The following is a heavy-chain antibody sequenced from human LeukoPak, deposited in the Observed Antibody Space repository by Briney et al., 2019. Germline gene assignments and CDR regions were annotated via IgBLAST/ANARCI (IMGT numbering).Heavy chain of an antibody. CDR2: ISGSGGST. J-gene: IGHJ4*02. CDR3: AKDTVVVAATYMLINDY. D-gene: IGHD2-15*01. CDR1: GFTFSSYA. Sequence: QPGGSLRLSCAASGFTFSSYAMSWVRQAPGKGLEWVSAISGSGGSTYYADSVKGRFTISRDNSKNTLYLQMNSLRAEDTAVYYCAKDTVVVAATYMLINDYWGQGTLVTVSS. V-gene: IGHV3-23*01.